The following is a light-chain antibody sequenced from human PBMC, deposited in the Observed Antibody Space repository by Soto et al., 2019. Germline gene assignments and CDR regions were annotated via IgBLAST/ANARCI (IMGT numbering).Light chain of an antibody. CDR3: QQYNSYWT. CDR1: QSISSW. CDR2: KAS. V-gene: IGKV1-5*03. J-gene: IGKJ1*01. Sequence: DIKLNQSPSTLSASVGARVTLTCRASQSISSWSAWYQQKPGKAPKLLIYKASSLESGVPSRFSGSGSGTEFTLTISSLQPDDFATYYCQQYNSYWTFGQGTKVDIK.